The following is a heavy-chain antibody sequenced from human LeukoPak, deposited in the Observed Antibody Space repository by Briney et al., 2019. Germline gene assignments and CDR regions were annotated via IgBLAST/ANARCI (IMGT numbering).Heavy chain of an antibody. CDR3: AREKSGYSSGWYYFY. CDR2: ISAYNGNT. Sequence: ASVKVSCKASGYTFTSYGISWVRQAPGQGLEWMGWISAYNGNTNYAQKLQGRVTMSTDTSTSTAYMELRSLRSDDTAVYYCAREKSGYSSGWYYFYWGQGTLVTVSS. V-gene: IGHV1-18*01. J-gene: IGHJ4*02. CDR1: GYTFTSYG. D-gene: IGHD6-19*01.